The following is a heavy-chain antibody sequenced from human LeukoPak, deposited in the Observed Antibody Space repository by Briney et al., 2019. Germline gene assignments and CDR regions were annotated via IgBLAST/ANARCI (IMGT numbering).Heavy chain of an antibody. CDR3: AREWDSLWFAEADV. V-gene: IGHV4-61*02. Sequence: PSETLSLTCTVSGGSISSGSYSWSWIRQPAGKGLEWIGRIDTSGNTNYNPSLKSRVTMSVDTSKNQFSLKLSSVTAADTAVYYCAREWDSLWFAEADVWGKGTTVTISS. J-gene: IGHJ6*04. CDR1: GGSISSGSYS. CDR2: IDTSGNT. D-gene: IGHD3-10*01.